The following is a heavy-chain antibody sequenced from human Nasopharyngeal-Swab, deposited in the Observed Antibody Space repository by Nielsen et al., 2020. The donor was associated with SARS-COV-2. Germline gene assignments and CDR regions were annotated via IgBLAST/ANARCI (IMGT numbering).Heavy chain of an antibody. Sequence: SVKVSCKASGGTFTNYGITWVRQAPGQGLEWIGRIIPILGKANNAQKFQGRVTMTEDTSTDTAYMELSSLRSEDTAVYYCATGTSSGRANWFDPWGQGTLVTVSS. CDR2: IIPILGKA. CDR1: GGTFTNYG. J-gene: IGHJ5*02. V-gene: IGHV1-69*04. D-gene: IGHD3-3*01. CDR3: ATGTSSGRANWFDP.